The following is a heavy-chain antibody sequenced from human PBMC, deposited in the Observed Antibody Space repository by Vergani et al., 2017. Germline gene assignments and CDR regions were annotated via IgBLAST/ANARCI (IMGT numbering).Heavy chain of an antibody. Sequence: QVQLQESGPGLVKPSETLSLTCTVSGGSISSYYWSWIRQPAGKGLEWIGRIYTSGSTYYNPSLKSRVTISVDTSKNQFSLKLSSVTAADTAVYYCASGYCSGGSCYSGWFDPWGQGTLVTVSS. CDR1: GGSISSYY. CDR2: IYTSGST. J-gene: IGHJ5*02. D-gene: IGHD2-15*01. CDR3: ASGYCSGGSCYSGWFDP. V-gene: IGHV4-4*07.